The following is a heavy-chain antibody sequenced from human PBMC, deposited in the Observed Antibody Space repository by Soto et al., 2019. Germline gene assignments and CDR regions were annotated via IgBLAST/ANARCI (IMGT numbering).Heavy chain of an antibody. CDR3: ARGKRYTNDY. V-gene: IGHV1-8*01. D-gene: IGHD2-2*02. Sequence: ASVKVSCKASGYTFSNHDINWVRQATGQGLEWMGWMSPNSGRTGYAQKFQGRVTMARNTSSSTAYMELSSLRSDDTAVYYCARGKRYTNDYWGQGTLVTVSS. CDR2: MSPNSGRT. CDR1: GYTFSNHD. J-gene: IGHJ4*02.